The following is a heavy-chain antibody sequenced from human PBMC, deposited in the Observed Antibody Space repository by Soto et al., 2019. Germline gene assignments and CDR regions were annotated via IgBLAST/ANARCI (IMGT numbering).Heavy chain of an antibody. V-gene: IGHV4-39*01. CDR2: IYYSRST. CDR3: ARSLGFCISTSCYPDAFDI. J-gene: IGHJ3*02. D-gene: IGHD2-2*01. Sequence: SETLSLTCTVSGGSIISSTYCWGWIRKPPGKGLEWIGTIYYSRSTYFNPSLKSRVTISVDTSKNQFSLKLSSVTAADTAVYYCARSLGFCISTSCYPDAFDIWGQGTMLTVSS. CDR1: GGSIISSTYC.